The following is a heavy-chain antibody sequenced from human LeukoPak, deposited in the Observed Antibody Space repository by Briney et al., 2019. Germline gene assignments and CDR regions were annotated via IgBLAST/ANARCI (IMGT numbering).Heavy chain of an antibody. CDR3: AKDRPRGYSYGSYAFDI. Sequence: GGSLRPSCAASGFTFSSYGMHWVRQAPGKGLEWVAFIRYDGGNKYYADSVKGRFTISRDNSKNTLYLQMNSLRAEDTAVYYCAKDRPRGYSYGSYAFDIWGQGTMVTVSS. V-gene: IGHV3-30*02. J-gene: IGHJ3*02. D-gene: IGHD5-18*01. CDR1: GFTFSSYG. CDR2: IRYDGGNK.